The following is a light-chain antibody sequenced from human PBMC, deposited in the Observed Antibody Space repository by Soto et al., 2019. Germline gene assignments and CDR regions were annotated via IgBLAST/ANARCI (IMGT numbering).Light chain of an antibody. CDR1: QSSGTY. CDR3: QQRSHWPPLT. Sequence: EIGLTQSPATLSLSPGETATLSCRASQSSGTYLAWYQQKPGQAPRLLIYDASKRATDIPARFSGSGSGTDFTLTISSLQPEDFAVYFCQQRSHWPPLTFGGGTKVEI. CDR2: DAS. V-gene: IGKV3-11*01. J-gene: IGKJ4*01.